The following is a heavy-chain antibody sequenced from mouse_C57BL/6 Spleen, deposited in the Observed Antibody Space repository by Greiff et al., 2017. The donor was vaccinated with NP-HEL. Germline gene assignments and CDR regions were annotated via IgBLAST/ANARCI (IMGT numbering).Heavy chain of an antibody. J-gene: IGHJ2*01. CDR2: IYPGGGST. CDR1: GYTFTSYW. D-gene: IGHD2-4*01. CDR3: AREKCDYDEGYYFDY. Sequence: VQLQQPGAELVKPGASVKMSCKASGYTFTSYWLTWVKQRPGQGLEWIGDIYPGGGSTNYHGKFKSKATLTVDTSSSTAYMQLSSLTSDDSAVYYCAREKCDYDEGYYFDYWGQGTTLTVSS. V-gene: IGHV1-55*01.